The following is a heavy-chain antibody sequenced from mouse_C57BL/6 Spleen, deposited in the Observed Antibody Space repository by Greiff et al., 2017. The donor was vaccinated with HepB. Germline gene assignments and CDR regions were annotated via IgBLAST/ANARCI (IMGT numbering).Heavy chain of an antibody. Sequence: QVQLKQPGAELVKPGASVKLSCKASGYTFTSYWMHWVKQRPGRGLEWIGRIDPNSGGTKYNEKFKSKATLTVDKPSSTAYMQLSNLTSEDSAVYYCARYTTVDYYAMDYWGQGTSVTVSS. CDR1: GYTFTSYW. J-gene: IGHJ4*01. V-gene: IGHV1-72*01. CDR2: IDPNSGGT. CDR3: ARYTTVDYYAMDY. D-gene: IGHD1-1*01.